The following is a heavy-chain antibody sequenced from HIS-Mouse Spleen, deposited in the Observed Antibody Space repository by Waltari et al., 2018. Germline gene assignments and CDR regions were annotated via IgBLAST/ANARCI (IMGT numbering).Heavy chain of an antibody. Sequence: QVQLVESGGGVVQPGRSLRLSCAAAGFTFSSYGMHWVRQAAGKGLEWVAVISYDGSNKYYADSVKGRFTISRDNSKNTLYLQMNSLRAEDTAVYYCAKDKHHAFDYWGQGTLVTVSS. CDR3: AKDKHHAFDY. V-gene: IGHV3-30*18. CDR1: GFTFSSYG. CDR2: ISYDGSNK. J-gene: IGHJ4*02.